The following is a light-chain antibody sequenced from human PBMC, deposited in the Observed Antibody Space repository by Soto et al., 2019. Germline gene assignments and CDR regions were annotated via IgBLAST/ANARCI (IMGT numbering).Light chain of an antibody. CDR2: EVS. CDR3: QQYNSYSPT. J-gene: IGKJ4*01. V-gene: IGKV1-5*01. CDR1: QTIGTW. Sequence: DIQMTQSPSTLSASVGDRVTITCRASQTIGTWLAWHQQKPGKAPKLLIYEVSSLESGVPSRFSGSGSGTEFTLTISSLQPDDFATYYCQQYNSYSPTFGGGTKVDIK.